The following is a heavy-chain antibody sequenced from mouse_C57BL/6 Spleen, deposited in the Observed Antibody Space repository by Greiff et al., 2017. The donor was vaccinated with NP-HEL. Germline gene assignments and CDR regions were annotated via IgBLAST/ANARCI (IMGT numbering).Heavy chain of an antibody. CDR2: ISYDGSN. CDR1: GYSITSGYY. V-gene: IGHV3-6*01. Sequence: EVKLVESGPGLVKPSQSLSLTCSVTGYSITSGYYWNWIRQFPGNKLEWMGYISYDGSNNYNPSLKNRISITRDTSKNQFFLKLNSVTTEDTATYYGAREGSGYSLYAMDYWGQGTSVTVSS. J-gene: IGHJ4*01. CDR3: AREGSGYSLYAMDY. D-gene: IGHD3-2*02.